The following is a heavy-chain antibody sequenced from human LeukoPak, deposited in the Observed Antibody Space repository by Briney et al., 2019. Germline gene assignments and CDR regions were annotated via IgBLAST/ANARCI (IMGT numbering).Heavy chain of an antibody. CDR3: ARVTGIAVAGTYY. V-gene: IGHV4-38-2*02. CDR1: SYSISSANY. Sequence: PSETLSLTCTVSSYSISSANYWGWIRQPPGKGLEGIGSMYHSGSTYYNPSLKSRVTISVDTSKNQFSLKLSSVTAADTAVYYCARVTGIAVAGTYYWGQGTLVTVSS. CDR2: MYHSGST. D-gene: IGHD6-19*01. J-gene: IGHJ4*02.